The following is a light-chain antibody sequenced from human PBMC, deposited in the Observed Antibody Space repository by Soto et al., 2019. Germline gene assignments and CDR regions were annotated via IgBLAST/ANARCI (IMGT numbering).Light chain of an antibody. J-gene: IGLJ1*01. V-gene: IGLV1-40*01. CDR2: SNT. CDR1: SSNIGAGFD. Sequence: QAVLTQPPSVSGAPGQTVTISCTGSSSNIGAGFDVHWYQQVPGTAPKLVLYSNTARPSGVTDRFSGSRSGSSGSMAISGLQPEDEADYYCQSYDSGVTGSVFGTGTKLTVL. CDR3: QSYDSGVTGSV.